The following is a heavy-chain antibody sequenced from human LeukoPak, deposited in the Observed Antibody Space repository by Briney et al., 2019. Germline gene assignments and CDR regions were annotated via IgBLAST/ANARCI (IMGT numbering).Heavy chain of an antibody. J-gene: IGHJ5*02. CDR3: ARERSYIWFDP. CDR2: FYYSGST. CDR1: GGSISSYY. D-gene: IGHD1-26*01. Sequence: SETLSLTCTVSGGSISSYYWSWIRQPPGKGLEWIGYFYYSGSTNYNPSLKSRVAISVDTSKNQFSLKLSSVTAADTAVYYCARERSYIWFDPWGQGTLVTVSS. V-gene: IGHV4-59*01.